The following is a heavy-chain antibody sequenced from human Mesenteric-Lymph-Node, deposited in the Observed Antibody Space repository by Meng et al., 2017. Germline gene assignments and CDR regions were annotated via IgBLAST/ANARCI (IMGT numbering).Heavy chain of an antibody. CDR1: GFTFSNYW. CDR3: ATNDVVAAATAILKIP. CDR2: IKQDGSEK. D-gene: IGHD2-15*01. J-gene: IGHJ4*02. V-gene: IGHV3-7*03. Sequence: GESLKISCAASGFTFSNYWMTWVRQAPGKGLEWVANIKQDGSEKYYVDSVKGRFTISRDDSKNTLYLQMNSLKIEDTAVYYCATNDVVAAATAILKIPWGQGTLVTVSS.